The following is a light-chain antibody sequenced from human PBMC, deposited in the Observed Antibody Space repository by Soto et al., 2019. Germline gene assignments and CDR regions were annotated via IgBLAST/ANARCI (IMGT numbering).Light chain of an antibody. CDR3: QSYDNGLSASV. V-gene: IGLV1-40*01. Sequence: QSVLTQPPSVSGAPGQRVTISCTGSSSNIGAGHVVHWYQQFPGRAPNLLIYGSTNRPSGVPDRFSGFKSGTSASLAITGLQAEDEADYYCQSYDNGLSASVFGGGTKLTVL. CDR2: GST. CDR1: SSNIGAGHV. J-gene: IGLJ2*01.